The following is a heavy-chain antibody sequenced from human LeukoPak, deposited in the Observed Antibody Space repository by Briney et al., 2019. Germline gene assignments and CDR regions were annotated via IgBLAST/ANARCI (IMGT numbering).Heavy chain of an antibody. Sequence: ASVKVSCKASGYTFTGYYMHWVRQAPGQGLEWMGWINPNSGGTNYAQKFQGRVTMTRDTSNSTAYMELSRLRADDTAVYYCARVGGYYPSHWYFDLWGRGTLVTVSS. CDR1: GYTFTGYY. J-gene: IGHJ2*01. CDR2: INPNSGGT. CDR3: ARVGGYYPSHWYFDL. D-gene: IGHD3-22*01. V-gene: IGHV1-2*02.